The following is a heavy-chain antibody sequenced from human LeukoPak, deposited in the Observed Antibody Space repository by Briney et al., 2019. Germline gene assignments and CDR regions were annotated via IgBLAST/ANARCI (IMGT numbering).Heavy chain of an antibody. CDR1: GFTFDDYA. Sequence: GGSLRLSWAASGFTFDDYAMHWVRQAPGKGLEWVSYISSSGSTIYYADSVKGRFTISRDNAKNSLYLQTNSLRAEDTAVYYCARGGIAAAADYWGQGTLVTVSS. D-gene: IGHD6-13*01. J-gene: IGHJ4*02. CDR2: ISSSGSTI. V-gene: IGHV3-11*01. CDR3: ARGGIAAAADY.